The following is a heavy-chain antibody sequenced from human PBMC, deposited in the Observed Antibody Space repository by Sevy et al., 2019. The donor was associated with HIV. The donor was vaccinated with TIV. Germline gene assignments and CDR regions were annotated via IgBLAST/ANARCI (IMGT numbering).Heavy chain of an antibody. V-gene: IGHV1-69*13. CDR2: FIPIFATT. CDR1: GGTFTSYG. Sequence: ASVKVSCKASGGTFTSYGVSWVRQAPGQGLEWMGTFIPIFATTKYAQKFQGRVTITADESTRTTYMELNSLRSEDTAVYFCARLYHEYSAVQAFDIWGHGTMVTVSS. J-gene: IGHJ3*02. CDR3: ARLYHEYSAVQAFDI. D-gene: IGHD5-12*01.